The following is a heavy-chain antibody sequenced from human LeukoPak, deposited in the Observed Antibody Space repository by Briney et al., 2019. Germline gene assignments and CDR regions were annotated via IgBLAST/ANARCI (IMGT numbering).Heavy chain of an antibody. J-gene: IGHJ3*02. D-gene: IGHD3-3*01. CDR2: ISSSSSYI. CDR1: GFTFSSYS. Sequence: PGGSLRLSCAASGFTFSSYSMNWVRQAPGKGLEWVSSISSSSSYIYYADSVKGRFTISRDNAKNSLYLQMNSLRAEDTAVYYCAREGVFRFLEWSLIDAFDIWGQGTMVTVSS. CDR3: AREGVFRFLEWSLIDAFDI. V-gene: IGHV3-21*01.